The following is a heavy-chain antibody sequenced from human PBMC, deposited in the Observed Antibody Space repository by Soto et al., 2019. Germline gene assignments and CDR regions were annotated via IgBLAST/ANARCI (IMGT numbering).Heavy chain of an antibody. CDR3: ARAAAGIMVIDY. V-gene: IGHV4-34*01. Sequence: SETLSLTCAVYGGSFSGYYWSWIRQPPGKGLEWIGEINHSGSTNYNPSLKSRVTISVDTSKNQFSLKLSSVTAADTAVYYCARAAAGIMVIDYWGQGTLVTVSS. CDR1: GGSFSGYY. D-gene: IGHD6-13*01. J-gene: IGHJ4*02. CDR2: INHSGST.